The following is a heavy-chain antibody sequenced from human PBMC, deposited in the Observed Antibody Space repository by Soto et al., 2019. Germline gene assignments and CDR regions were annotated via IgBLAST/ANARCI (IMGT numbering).Heavy chain of an antibody. D-gene: IGHD3-16*01. V-gene: IGHV1-18*04. CDR1: GYTFTSYG. CDR3: ARVQGDYVWGSYNYYYYGMDV. J-gene: IGHJ6*02. Sequence: SVKVSFRASGYTFTSYGISWVRQAPGQGLEWMGWISAYNGNTNYAQKLQGRVTMTTDTSTSTAYMELRSLRSDDTAVYYCARVQGDYVWGSYNYYYYGMDVWGQGTTVTVSS. CDR2: ISAYNGNT.